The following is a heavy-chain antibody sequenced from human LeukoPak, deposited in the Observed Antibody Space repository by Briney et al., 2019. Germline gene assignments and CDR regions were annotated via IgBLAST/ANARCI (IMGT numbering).Heavy chain of an antibody. CDR1: GYTFTSYA. D-gene: IGHD6-19*01. Sequence: ASVKVSCKASGYTFTSYAMHWVRQAPGQRLEWMGWINAGNGNTKYSQKFQGRVTITRDTSASTAYMELSSLRSEDTAVYYCARPSLSYSSGWYNSFDIWGQGTMVTVSS. CDR3: ARPSLSYSSGWYNSFDI. V-gene: IGHV1-3*01. CDR2: INAGNGNT. J-gene: IGHJ3*02.